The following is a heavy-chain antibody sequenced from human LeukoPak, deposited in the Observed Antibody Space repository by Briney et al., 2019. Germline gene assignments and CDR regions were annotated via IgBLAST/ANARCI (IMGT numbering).Heavy chain of an antibody. V-gene: IGHV3-30*04. CDR2: ISYDGSNK. Sequence: GGSLRLSCAASGFTFSSYAMHWVRQAPGKGLEWVAVISYDGSNKYYADSVKGRFTISRDNAKNSLYLQMNSLRAEDTAVYYCARDRGYYYDSSGYYPPDYWGQGTLVTVSS. CDR3: ARDRGYYYDSSGYYPPDY. CDR1: GFTFSSYA. J-gene: IGHJ4*02. D-gene: IGHD3-22*01.